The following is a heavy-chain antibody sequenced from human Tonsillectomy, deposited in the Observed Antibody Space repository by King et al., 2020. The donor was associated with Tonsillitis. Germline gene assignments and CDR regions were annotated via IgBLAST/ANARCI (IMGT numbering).Heavy chain of an antibody. CDR3: AKDQPEYYYDSSGYYY. V-gene: IGHV3-30*18. D-gene: IGHD3-22*01. Sequence: VQLVESGGGVVQPGRSLRLSCAASGFTFSSYGMHWVRQAPGKGLEWVAVISYDGSNKYYADSVKGRFTISRDNSKNTLYLQMNSLRAGDTAVYYCAKDQPEYYYDSSGYYYWGQGTLVTVSS. J-gene: IGHJ4*02. CDR1: GFTFSSYG. CDR2: ISYDGSNK.